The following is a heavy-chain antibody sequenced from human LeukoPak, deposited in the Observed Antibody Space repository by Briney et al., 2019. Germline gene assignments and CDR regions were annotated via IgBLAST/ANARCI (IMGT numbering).Heavy chain of an antibody. CDR1: GFIFGDYN. CDR2: ISSGGSTI. CDR3: AKDLEYSSSSSLGDWFDP. Sequence: GGSLRLSCAASGFIFGDYNMNWVRQAPGKGLEWVSYISSGGSTIYYADTVKGRFTISRDNARNSLYLQMNGLTDEDTAVYYCAKDLEYSSSSSLGDWFDPWGQGTLVTVSS. J-gene: IGHJ5*02. D-gene: IGHD6-6*01. V-gene: IGHV3-48*02.